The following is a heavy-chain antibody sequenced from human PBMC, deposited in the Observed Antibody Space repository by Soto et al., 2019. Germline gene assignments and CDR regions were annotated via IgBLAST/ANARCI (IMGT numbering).Heavy chain of an antibody. CDR2: MSYDGSNK. V-gene: IGHV3-30-3*01. J-gene: IGHJ4*02. Sequence: GGSLRLSCAASGFTFSNYAMHWVRQAPDKGLEWVAVMSYDGSNKYYADSVKGRFTISRDNSKNTLYLQMNSLRAEDTAVYYCARXGHEGYCSSTSCYTFDYWGQGTLVTVSS. CDR3: ARXGHEGYCSSTSCYTFDY. D-gene: IGHD2-2*02. CDR1: GFTFSNYA.